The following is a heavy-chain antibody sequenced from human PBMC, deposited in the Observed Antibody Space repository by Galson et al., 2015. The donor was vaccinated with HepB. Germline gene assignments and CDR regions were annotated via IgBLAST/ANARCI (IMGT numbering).Heavy chain of an antibody. D-gene: IGHD4-23*01. V-gene: IGHV3-33*01. CDR2: IWHDGSNK. Sequence: SLRLSCAASGFTFNSSPMHWVRQAPGKGLEWVAVIWHDGSNKFYLDSVKGRFIVSRDNSNNTLYLQMDSLRAEDTAVYYCASEKGYGGNSEAFNVWGQGTMVTVSS. CDR1: GFTFNSSP. CDR3: ASEKGYGGNSEAFNV. J-gene: IGHJ3*01.